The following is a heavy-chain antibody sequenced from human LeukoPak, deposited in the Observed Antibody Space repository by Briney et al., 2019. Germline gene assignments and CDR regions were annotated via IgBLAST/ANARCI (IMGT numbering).Heavy chain of an antibody. CDR3: ARDRRIAVAPHPESDGMDV. CDR2: INSDGSST. J-gene: IGHJ6*02. D-gene: IGHD6-19*01. CDR1: GNYW. V-gene: IGHV3-74*01. Sequence: GGSLRLSCAASGNYWMHWVRQAPGKGLVWVSHINSDGSSTSYADSVKGRFTISRDNAKNTLYLQMNSLRAEDTAVYYCARDRRIAVAPHPESDGMDVWGQGTTVTVSS.